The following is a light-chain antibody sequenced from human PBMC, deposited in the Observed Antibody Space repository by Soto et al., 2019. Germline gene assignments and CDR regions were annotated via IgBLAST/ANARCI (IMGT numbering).Light chain of an antibody. Sequence: QSALTQPASVSGSPGQSITISCTGTSSDVGGYNYVSWYQQHPGKAPKLMIYDVSNRPSGVSNRFSGSKSGNTASLTISGLQDEDEADYYCSSYTSGSSLVFGRGTKLTVL. V-gene: IGLV2-14*01. J-gene: IGLJ3*02. CDR2: DVS. CDR3: SSYTSGSSLV. CDR1: SSDVGGYNY.